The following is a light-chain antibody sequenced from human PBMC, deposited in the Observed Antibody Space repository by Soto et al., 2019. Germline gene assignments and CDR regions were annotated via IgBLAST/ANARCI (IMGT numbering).Light chain of an antibody. CDR3: SSFRSSSTSYV. J-gene: IGLJ1*01. CDR1: SSDIGDSNY. V-gene: IGLV2-14*03. CDR2: DVS. Sequence: QSVLTQPASVSGSPGQSITISSTGTSSDIGDSNYVSWYQQHPGKAPKLVIYDVSNRPSGVSNRFSGSKSANTASLTISGLQAEDEADYYCSSFRSSSTSYVFGTGTKVTVL.